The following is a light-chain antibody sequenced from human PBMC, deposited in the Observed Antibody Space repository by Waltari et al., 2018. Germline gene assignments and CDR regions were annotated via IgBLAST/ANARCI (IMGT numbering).Light chain of an antibody. CDR3: QQSSTTPST. Sequence: AIRMTQSPSSLSASTGDRVTITCRASQGISSYLAWYQQKPGKAPKSLFCAASSLQSGVPARFSGSGSGTDFTLTISSLQPEDFATYYCQQSSTTPSTFGQGTKLEIK. CDR1: QGISSY. J-gene: IGKJ2*01. CDR2: AAS. V-gene: IGKV1-8*01.